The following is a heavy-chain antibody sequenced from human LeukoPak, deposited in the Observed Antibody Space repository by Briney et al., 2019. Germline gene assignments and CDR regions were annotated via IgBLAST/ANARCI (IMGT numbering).Heavy chain of an antibody. D-gene: IGHD6-13*01. CDR3: ASSGYSSSWSVVY. J-gene: IGHJ4*02. CDR1: GFTFSSYG. CDR2: IRYDGSNK. Sequence: GGSLRLSCAASGFTFSSYGIHWVRQAPGKGLEWVAFIRYDGSNKYYADSVKGRFTISRDNSKNTLYPQMNSLRAEDTAVYYCASSGYSSSWSVVYWGQGTLVTVSS. V-gene: IGHV3-30*02.